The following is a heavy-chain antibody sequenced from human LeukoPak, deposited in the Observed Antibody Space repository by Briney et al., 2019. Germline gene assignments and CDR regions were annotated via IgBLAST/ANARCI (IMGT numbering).Heavy chain of an antibody. CDR2: IIPIFGTA. J-gene: IGHJ5*02. D-gene: IGHD2-15*01. CDR3: ARGRGGYCSGGSCYNWFDP. Sequence: SVKVSCKASGYTFTDYYMHWVRQAPGQGLEWMGGIIPIFGTANYAQKFQGRVTITADKSTSTAYMELSSLRSEDTAVYYCARGRGGYCSGGSCYNWFDPWGQGTLVTVSS. V-gene: IGHV1-69*06. CDR1: GYTFTDYY.